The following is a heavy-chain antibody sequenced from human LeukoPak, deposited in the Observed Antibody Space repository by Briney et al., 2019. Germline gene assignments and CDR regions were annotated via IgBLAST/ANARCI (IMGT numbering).Heavy chain of an antibody. CDR2: IYPGDSDT. V-gene: IGHV5-51*01. CDR1: EYSFPNYC. J-gene: IGHJ4*02. CDR3: ASLTYYYDSSGYYFDY. D-gene: IGHD3-22*01. Sequence: GESLKISCKHSEYSFPNYCIGWVRQMPGKGLEWMGIIYPGDSDTRYSPSFQGQVTISADKSISTAYLQWSSLKASDTAMYYCASLTYYYDSSGYYFDYWGQGTLVTVSS.